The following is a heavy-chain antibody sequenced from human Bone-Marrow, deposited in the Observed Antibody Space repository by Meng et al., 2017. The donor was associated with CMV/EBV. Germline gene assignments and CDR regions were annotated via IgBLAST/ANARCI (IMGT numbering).Heavy chain of an antibody. CDR2: IIPILGIA. CDR1: GGTFSSYT. V-gene: IGHV1-69*04. Sequence: SVKVSCKASGGTFSSYTISWVRQAPGQGLEWMGRIIPILGIANYAQKFQGRVTITADKSTSTAYMELSSLRSEDTAVYYCAREGGSYLYYYYGMDVWDQGTTVTVSS. J-gene: IGHJ6*02. D-gene: IGHD1-26*01. CDR3: AREGGSYLYYYYGMDV.